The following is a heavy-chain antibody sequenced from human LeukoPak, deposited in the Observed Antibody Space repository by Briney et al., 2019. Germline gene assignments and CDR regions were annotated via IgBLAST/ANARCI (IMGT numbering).Heavy chain of an antibody. CDR3: ARVLGYYYYGMDV. CDR2: IYSGGST. V-gene: IGHV3-66*01. J-gene: IGHJ6*02. CDR1: GFTVSRNY. D-gene: IGHD7-27*01. Sequence: PGGSLRLSCAASGFTVSRNYMSWVRQAPGKGLEWVSVIYSGGSTYYADSVKGRFTISRDNSKNTLYLQMNSLRAEDTAVYYCARVLGYYYYGMDVWGQGTTVTVSS.